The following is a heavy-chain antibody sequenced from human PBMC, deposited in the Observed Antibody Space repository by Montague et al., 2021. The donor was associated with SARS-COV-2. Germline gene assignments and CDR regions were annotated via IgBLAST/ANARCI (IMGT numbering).Heavy chain of an antibody. CDR3: ARDNLERSSGWYDGFDY. Sequence: SLRLSCAASGFTFSTYTMHWVRQAPGKGLEWVALISYDENNEYYXXSLKGRFTISRDNSKNTLFLQMNSLRAEDTAVYYCARDNLERSSGWYDGFDYWGQGTLLAVSS. V-gene: IGHV3-30-3*01. D-gene: IGHD6-19*01. CDR1: GFTFSTYT. J-gene: IGHJ4*02. CDR2: ISYDENNE.